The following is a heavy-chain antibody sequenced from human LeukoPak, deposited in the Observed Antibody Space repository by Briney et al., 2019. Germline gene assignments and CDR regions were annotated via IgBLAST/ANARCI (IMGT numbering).Heavy chain of an antibody. CDR1: GGSVSSYY. J-gene: IGHJ3*02. Sequence: SETLSLTCTVSGGSVSSYYWSWIRRPPGRGLEWIAYLSHRGSSDSNPSLTSRVSTFVDTSKNQFSLKLTSVTAADTAVYYCARAQDANAGHAFDIWGHGTMVTVSS. CDR2: LSHRGSS. D-gene: IGHD4/OR15-4a*01. V-gene: IGHV4-59*02. CDR3: ARAQDANAGHAFDI.